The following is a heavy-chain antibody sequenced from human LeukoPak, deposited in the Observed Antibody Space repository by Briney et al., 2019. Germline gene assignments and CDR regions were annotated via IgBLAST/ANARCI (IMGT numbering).Heavy chain of an antibody. J-gene: IGHJ6*02. Sequence: SGGSLRLSCAASGFTFSSYSMNWVRQAPGKGLEWVSSISSSSSYIYYADSVKGRFTISRDNSKNTLYLQMNSLRAEDTAVYYCAKVLSLYCSGGSCYFSNYYYGMDVWGQGTTVTVSS. V-gene: IGHV3-21*01. D-gene: IGHD2-15*01. CDR3: AKVLSLYCSGGSCYFSNYYYGMDV. CDR2: ISSSSSYI. CDR1: GFTFSSYS.